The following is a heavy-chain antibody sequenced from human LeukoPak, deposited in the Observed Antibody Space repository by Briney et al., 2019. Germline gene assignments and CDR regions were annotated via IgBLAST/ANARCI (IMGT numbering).Heavy chain of an antibody. D-gene: IGHD2-15*01. V-gene: IGHV4-39*01. CDR2: IYYSGST. Sequence: PSETLSLTCTVSGGSISSSSYYWGWIRQPPGKGLEWTGSIYYSGSTYYNPSLKSRVTISVDTSKNQFSLKLSSVTAADTAVYYCASNYCSGGSCYPDYWGQGTLVTVSS. J-gene: IGHJ4*02. CDR3: ASNYCSGGSCYPDY. CDR1: GGSISSSSYY.